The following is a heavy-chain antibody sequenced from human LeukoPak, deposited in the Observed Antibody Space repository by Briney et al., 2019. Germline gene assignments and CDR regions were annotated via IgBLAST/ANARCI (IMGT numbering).Heavy chain of an antibody. CDR3: AKGRLYCTNGVCCNGYYYYYGMDV. CDR2: IWYDGSNK. J-gene: IGHJ6*02. V-gene: IGHV3-30*02. Sequence: GGSLRLSCAASGFTFSSYGMHWVRQAPGKGLEWVAVIWYDGSNKYYADSVKGRFTISRDNSKNTLYLQMNSLRAEDTAVYYCAKGRLYCTNGVCCNGYYYYYGMDVWGQGTTVTVSS. D-gene: IGHD2-8*01. CDR1: GFTFSSYG.